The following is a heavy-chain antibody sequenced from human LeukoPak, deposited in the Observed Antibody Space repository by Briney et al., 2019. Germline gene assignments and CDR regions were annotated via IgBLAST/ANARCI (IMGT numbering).Heavy chain of an antibody. J-gene: IGHJ4*02. CDR3: ALTYYFDRRGYSYFDY. V-gene: IGHV3-53*01. Sequence: GGSLRPSCEVSGFSVDGNYMTWVRQVPGRGLGWVALIFSGDSTDYPDSVKGGFTISRDKSKNTLHLQMDSLRPEDTAMYYCALTYYFDRRGYSYFDYWGQGALVTVSS. CDR1: GFSVDGNY. CDR2: IFSGDST. D-gene: IGHD3-22*01.